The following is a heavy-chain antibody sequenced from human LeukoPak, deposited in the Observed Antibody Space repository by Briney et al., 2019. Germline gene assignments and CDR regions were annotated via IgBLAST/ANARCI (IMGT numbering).Heavy chain of an antibody. J-gene: IGHJ3*02. Sequence: SETLSLTCTVSGGSISNYYWNWIRQPPGKGLEWIGYIYYSGSTNYNPSLKSRVTISVDTSKNQFSLELTSVTAADTAVYYCARGTTVVTPGAFDIWGQGTMVTVSS. CDR3: ARGTTVVTPGAFDI. V-gene: IGHV4-59*01. CDR1: GGSISNYY. D-gene: IGHD4-23*01. CDR2: IYYSGST.